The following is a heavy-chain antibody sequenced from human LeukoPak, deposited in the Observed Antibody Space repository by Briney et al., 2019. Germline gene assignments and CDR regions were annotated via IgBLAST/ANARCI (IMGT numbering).Heavy chain of an antibody. CDR2: ISAYNGNT. J-gene: IGHJ4*02. V-gene: IGHV1-18*04. CDR1: GYTFTSYG. CDR3: ARMYYDILTGYYYFDY. Sequence: ASVKVSCKASGYTFTSYGISWVRQAPGQGREWMGWISAYNGNTNYVQKLQGRVTMTTDTSTSTAYMELRSLRSDDTAVYYCARMYYDILTGYYYFDYWGQGTLVTVPS. D-gene: IGHD3-9*01.